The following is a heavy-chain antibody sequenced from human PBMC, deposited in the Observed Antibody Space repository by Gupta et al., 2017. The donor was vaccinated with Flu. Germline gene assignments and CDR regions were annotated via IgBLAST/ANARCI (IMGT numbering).Heavy chain of an antibody. CDR1: GFTFSSYA. V-gene: IGHV3-23*01. D-gene: IGHD2-2*02. J-gene: IGHJ4*02. Sequence: EVQLLESGGGLVQPGGSLRLSCAASGFTFSSYAMSWVRQAPGKGLEWVSAITDSGDSTYYAGFVKGRFAISRDSSKNTLYLQMNSLRAEDTAVYYCAKDTAYTLDYWGQGTLVTVSS. CDR2: ITDSGDST. CDR3: AKDTAYTLDY.